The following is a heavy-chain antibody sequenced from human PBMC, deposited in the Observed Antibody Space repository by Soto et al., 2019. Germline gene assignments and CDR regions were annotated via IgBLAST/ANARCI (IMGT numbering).Heavy chain of an antibody. D-gene: IGHD2-21*01. V-gene: IGHV3-21*01. J-gene: IGHJ6*02. CDR2: ISPSGSQI. CDR3: ARVISCGGGTCSSVHQYYGMDV. Sequence: EVQLVESGGGLVKPGGSVRLSCVASGLMYSSYSMSWVRQAPGQGLEWVAFISPSGSQINYAASVEGRFTISRDNAKNALYLQMNTARVEDTAIYYCARVISCGGGTCSSVHQYYGMDVWGPGTTVTVSS. CDR1: GLMYSSYS.